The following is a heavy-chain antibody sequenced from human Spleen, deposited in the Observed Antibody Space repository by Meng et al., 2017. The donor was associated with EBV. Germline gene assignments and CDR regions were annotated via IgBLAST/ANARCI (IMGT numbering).Heavy chain of an antibody. Sequence: QVQLQASGPGLVKPSGTLSLTCAVSGDSISSNWWSWVRQSPGKGLEWIGEIFHSGNTNYNPSLKSRVALSVDKSKNQISLNLNSVTAADTALYYCARGSSGYFSIDLWGQGTLVTVSS. V-gene: IGHV4-4*02. CDR1: GDSISSNW. J-gene: IGHJ5*02. D-gene: IGHD3-22*01. CDR3: ARGSSGYFSIDL. CDR2: IFHSGNT.